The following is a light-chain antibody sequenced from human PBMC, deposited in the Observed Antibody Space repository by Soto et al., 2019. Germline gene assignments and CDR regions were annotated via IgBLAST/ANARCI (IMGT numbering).Light chain of an antibody. Sequence: IVVTQKPDTLSLSPGERAILSCRASQSVSTFLAWFQQKPGQPPRLLIYNASNRTTGIPARFSGSGSGTDFTLTISSLEPEDFAVYYCQQRGDWPPITFGQGTRLEIK. J-gene: IGKJ5*01. CDR1: QSVSTF. CDR2: NAS. CDR3: QQRGDWPPIT. V-gene: IGKV3-11*01.